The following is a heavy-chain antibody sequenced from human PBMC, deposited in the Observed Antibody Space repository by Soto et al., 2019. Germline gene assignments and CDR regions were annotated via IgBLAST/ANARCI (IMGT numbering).Heavy chain of an antibody. V-gene: IGHV4-30-4*01. CDR3: VTVNLVGAAYYFDY. Sequence: QVQLQEWGPGLVKPSQTLSLTCTVSGGSIRNGDYYWGWIRQPPGKGLEWIGYVYYSGTTYSHPSLNSRVSISVDTSENQFSLRLTSVTAADTAVYYCVTVNLVGAAYYFDYWVPGTLVTFSS. J-gene: IGHJ4*02. CDR1: GGSIRNGDYY. D-gene: IGHD1-26*01. CDR2: VYYSGTT.